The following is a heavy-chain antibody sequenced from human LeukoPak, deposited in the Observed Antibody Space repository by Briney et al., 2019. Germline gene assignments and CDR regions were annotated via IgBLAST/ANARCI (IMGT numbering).Heavy chain of an antibody. J-gene: IGHJ4*02. CDR3: ARSHDTLTGYYVFDY. CDR2: IYHSEST. D-gene: IGHD3-9*01. Sequence: PSGTLSLTCTVSGGSISSSNWWSWVRQPPGKGLEWIGEIYHSESTNYNPSLKSRVTISVDKSKNQFSLKLTSVTAADTAVYYCARSHDTLTGYYVFDYWGQGTLVTVSS. V-gene: IGHV4-4*02. CDR1: GGSISSSNW.